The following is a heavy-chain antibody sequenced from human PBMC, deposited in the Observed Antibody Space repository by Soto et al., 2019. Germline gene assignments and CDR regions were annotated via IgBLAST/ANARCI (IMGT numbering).Heavy chain of an antibody. V-gene: IGHV3-53*01. CDR1: GFTVSSNY. J-gene: IGHJ6*02. CDR2: IYSGGST. D-gene: IGHD5-18*01. Sequence: GGSLRLSCAASGFTVSSNYMSWVRQAPGKGLEWVSVIYSGGSTYYADSVKGRFTISRDNSKNTLYLQMNSLRAEDTAVYYCASIDPAMDNYYYGMDVWGQGTTVTVSS. CDR3: ASIDPAMDNYYYGMDV.